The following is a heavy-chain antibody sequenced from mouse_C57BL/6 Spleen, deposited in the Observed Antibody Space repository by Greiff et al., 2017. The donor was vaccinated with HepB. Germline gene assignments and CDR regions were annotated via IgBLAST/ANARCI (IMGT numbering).Heavy chain of an antibody. CDR3: AREVYGNPFAY. D-gene: IGHD2-1*01. V-gene: IGHV3-6*01. CDR2: ISYDGSN. Sequence: EVQVVESGPGLVKPSQSLSLTCSVTGYSITSGYYWNWIRQFPGNKLEWMGYISYDGSNNYNPSLKIRISITGDTYKNQFFLKLNSVTTEDTATYYCAREVYGNPFAYWGQGTLVTVSA. CDR1: GYSITSGYY. J-gene: IGHJ3*01.